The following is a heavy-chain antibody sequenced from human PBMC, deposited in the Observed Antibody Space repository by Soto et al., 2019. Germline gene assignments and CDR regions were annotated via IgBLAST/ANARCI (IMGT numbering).Heavy chain of an antibody. D-gene: IGHD3-16*02. CDR3: ARAEVMITFGGVIDYNWFDP. CDR1: GGSICSGGYY. Sequence: PSETLSLTCTVSGGSICSGGYYWSWIRQHPGKGLEWIGYIYYSGSTYYNPSLKSRVTISVDTSKNQFSLKLSSVTAADTAVYYCARAEVMITFGGVIDYNWFDPWGQGTLVTVSS. CDR2: IYYSGST. J-gene: IGHJ5*02. V-gene: IGHV4-31*03.